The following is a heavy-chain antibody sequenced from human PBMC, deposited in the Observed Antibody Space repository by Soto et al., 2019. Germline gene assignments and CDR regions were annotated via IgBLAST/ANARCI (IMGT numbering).Heavy chain of an antibody. CDR2: INDGSEE. V-gene: IGHV3-33*01. Sequence: QVQLVESGGGVVRPGTSLRLSCAATGFSFSAHGMHWVRQAPGKGLEWLAVINDGSEEGYADSVRGRFPISRDNARNILYLQMDNLRAEDSALYYCARDDLFVDNGLDHWGQGTVVTVSS. CDR3: ARDDLFVDNGLDH. D-gene: IGHD1-1*01. CDR1: GFSFSAHG. J-gene: IGHJ4*02.